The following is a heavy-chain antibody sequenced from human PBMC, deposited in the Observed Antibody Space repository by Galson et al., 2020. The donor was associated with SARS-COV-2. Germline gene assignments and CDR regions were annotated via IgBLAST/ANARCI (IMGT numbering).Heavy chain of an antibody. CDR3: ARDYYDTLSGPSGMDV. D-gene: IGHD3-9*01. J-gene: IGHJ6*02. CDR1: GGSITSESW. CDR2: IHESGTT. V-gene: IGHV4-4*02. Sequence: ASETLSLTCGVSGGSITSESWWSWVRQSPGKGLEWIGEIHESGTTNYRPSLRGRVTISVDKSKNHFSLNLRSVTAADTAVYYCARDYYDTLSGPSGMDVWGQGTTVIVSS.